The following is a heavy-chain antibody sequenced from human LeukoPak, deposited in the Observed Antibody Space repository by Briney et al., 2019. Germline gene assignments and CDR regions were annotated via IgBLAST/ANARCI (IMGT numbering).Heavy chain of an antibody. V-gene: IGHV3-30*04. Sequence: SGGSLRLSCAASGFTLSNYAMHWVRQAPGKGLEWVAIITYDGSNKDYADVVKGRFTISRDNSKNTLYLQMNSLRVEDTALYYCARDGYFGSDSVTGAGALGDYYMDVRGKGTTVTVSS. CDR2: ITYDGSNK. D-gene: IGHD3-9*01. J-gene: IGHJ6*03. CDR1: GFTLSNYA. CDR3: ARDGYFGSDSVTGAGALGDYYMDV.